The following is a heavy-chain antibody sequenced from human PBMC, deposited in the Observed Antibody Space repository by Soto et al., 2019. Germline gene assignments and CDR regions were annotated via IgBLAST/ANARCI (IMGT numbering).Heavy chain of an antibody. CDR1: GYTFTSYG. J-gene: IGHJ4*02. D-gene: IGHD3-16*02. V-gene: IGHV1-18*01. CDR2: ISAYNGNT. CDR3: ARGAPMITFGGVIATPLDY. Sequence: QVQLVQSGAEVKKPGASVKVSCKASGYTFTSYGISWVRQAPGQGLEWMGWISAYNGNTNYAQKLQGRVTMTTDTSTRTAYMELRSLRSDDTAVYYCARGAPMITFGGVIATPLDYWGQGTLVTVSS.